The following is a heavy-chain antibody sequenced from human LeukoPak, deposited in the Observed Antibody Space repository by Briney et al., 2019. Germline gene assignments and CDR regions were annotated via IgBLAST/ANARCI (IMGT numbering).Heavy chain of an antibody. CDR3: ARVGNYDILTGYYKDGAFDI. D-gene: IGHD3-9*01. J-gene: IGHJ3*02. V-gene: IGHV3-48*03. CDR1: GFTFSSYE. Sequence: PGGSLRLSCAASGFTFSSYEMIWVRQAPGKGLEWASYISSSGSTIYYADSVKGRSTISRDNAKNPLYLQMNSLRAEDTAVYYCARVGNYDILTGYYKDGAFDIWGQGTMVTVSS. CDR2: ISSSGSTI.